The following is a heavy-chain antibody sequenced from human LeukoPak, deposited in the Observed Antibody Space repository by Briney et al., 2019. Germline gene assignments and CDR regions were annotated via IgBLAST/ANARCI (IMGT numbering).Heavy chain of an antibody. CDR1: GGTFISYA. Sequence: AAVTVSCKASGGTFISYAISWVREAPGQGLEWMGGIIPIFGTANYAQKFQGRVTITADESTSTAYMELSSLRSEDTAVYYCAREAAVAGYDSSGYYLDYWGQGTLVTVSS. CDR2: IIPIFGTA. D-gene: IGHD3-22*01. J-gene: IGHJ4*02. CDR3: AREAAVAGYDSSGYYLDY. V-gene: IGHV1-69*01.